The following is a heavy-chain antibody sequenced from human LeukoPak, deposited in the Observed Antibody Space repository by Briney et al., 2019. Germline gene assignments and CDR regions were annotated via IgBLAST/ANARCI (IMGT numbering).Heavy chain of an antibody. CDR2: ISGSGGST. Sequence: GGSLRLSCAASGFTFNNYAMSWVRQAPGKGLEWVLVISGSGGSTYYADSVKGRFTISRDNSKNTLYLQMNSLRAEDTAVYYCAKGSSNWYLYDCWGQGTLVTVSS. V-gene: IGHV3-23*01. J-gene: IGHJ4*02. CDR3: AKGSSNWYLYDC. CDR1: GFTFNNYA. D-gene: IGHD6-13*01.